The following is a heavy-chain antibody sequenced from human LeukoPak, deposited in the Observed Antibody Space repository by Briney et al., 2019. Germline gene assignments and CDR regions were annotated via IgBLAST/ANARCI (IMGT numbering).Heavy chain of an antibody. Sequence: GGSLRLSCAASGFTFRSYWMHWVRQAPGKGLVWVSRINSDGSSTSYADSVKGRFTISRDNAKNTLYLQMNSLRAEDRAVYYCARSPYGDYSFDYWGQGTLVTVSS. CDR1: GFTFRSYW. CDR2: INSDGSST. V-gene: IGHV3-74*01. J-gene: IGHJ4*02. D-gene: IGHD4-17*01. CDR3: ARSPYGDYSFDY.